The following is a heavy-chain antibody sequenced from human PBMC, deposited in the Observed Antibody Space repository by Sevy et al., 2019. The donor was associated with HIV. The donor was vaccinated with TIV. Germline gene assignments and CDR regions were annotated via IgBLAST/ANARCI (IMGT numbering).Heavy chain of an antibody. J-gene: IGHJ4*02. D-gene: IGHD3-22*01. Sequence: ASVKVSCKASGYTFTGYYMHWVRQAPGQGLEWMGWINPNSGGTNYAQKFQGRVTMTRDTSISTAYMELSRLRSDDTAVDYCARDLDYYDSSGFDYWGQGTLVTVSS. CDR1: GYTFTGYY. CDR3: ARDLDYYDSSGFDY. V-gene: IGHV1-2*02. CDR2: INPNSGGT.